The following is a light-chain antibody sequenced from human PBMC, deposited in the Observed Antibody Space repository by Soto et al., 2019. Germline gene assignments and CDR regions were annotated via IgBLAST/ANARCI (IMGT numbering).Light chain of an antibody. J-gene: IGKJ1*01. CDR2: GAS. CDR3: LQYNNWPRT. CDR1: QSVSSN. V-gene: IGKV3-15*01. Sequence: EIVMTQSPATLSVSPGERATLSCRASQSVSSNLAWYQQKPGQAPRLLIYGASTRATGIPARFSGSGSGTEFTLTISSMQSAHFAAYYCLQYNNWPRTFGQGTKVDIK.